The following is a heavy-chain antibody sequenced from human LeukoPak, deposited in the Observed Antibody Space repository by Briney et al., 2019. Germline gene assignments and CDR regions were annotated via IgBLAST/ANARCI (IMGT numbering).Heavy chain of an antibody. Sequence: SETLSLTCTVSGGSISSSSYYWGWIRQPPGKGLEWIGSIYYSGSTYYNPSLKSRVTISVDTSKNQFSLKLSSVTAAITAVYFWYKENSGLIVAWGAFDIWGQGTMVTVSS. J-gene: IGHJ3*02. CDR2: IYYSGST. CDR3: YKENSGLIVAWGAFDI. CDR1: GGSISSSSYY. V-gene: IGHV4-39*07. D-gene: IGHD3-22*01.